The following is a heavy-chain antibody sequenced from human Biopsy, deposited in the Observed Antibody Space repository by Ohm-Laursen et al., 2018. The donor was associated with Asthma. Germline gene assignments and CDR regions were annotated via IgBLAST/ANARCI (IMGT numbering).Heavy chain of an antibody. CDR2: ISYDGNHK. D-gene: IGHD5-12*01. CDR3: AKRRGYSGHDNDY. J-gene: IGHJ4*02. CDR1: GFIFRSYG. Sequence: SLRLSCAASGFIFRSYGMHWVRQAPGKGLEWVAVISYDGNHKFYADSVKGRFTISRDNSKNTLYLQMNSLRTEDTAVYYCAKRRGYSGHDNDYWGQGTLVIVSS. V-gene: IGHV3-30*18.